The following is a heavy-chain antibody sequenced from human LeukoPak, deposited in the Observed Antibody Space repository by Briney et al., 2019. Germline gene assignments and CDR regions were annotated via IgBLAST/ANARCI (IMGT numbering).Heavy chain of an antibody. CDR1: VGTFSSYA. V-gene: IGHV1-69*05. J-gene: IGHJ3*02. CDR2: IIPIFGTA. Sequence: SVKVSRKASVGTFSSYAISWVRQAPGQGLEWMGGIIPIFGTANYAQKFQGRVTITTDESTSTAYMELSSLRSEDTAVYYCARLSHYDSSGYHDAFDIWGQGTMVTVSS. CDR3: ARLSHYDSSGYHDAFDI. D-gene: IGHD3-22*01.